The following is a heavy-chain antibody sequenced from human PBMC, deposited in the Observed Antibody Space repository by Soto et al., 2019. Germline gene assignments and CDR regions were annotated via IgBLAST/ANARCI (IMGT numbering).Heavy chain of an antibody. Sequence: EVKLVESGGGLVQRGGSLRLSCAVSGFTFSNYWMHWVRQVPGKGLVWVSRIKSDGSSTTYADSVKGRFTISRDNAKNTLYLQMNSLRAEDTAVFYCVREVEDYYFDLWGRGTLVTVSS. CDR1: GFTFSNYW. CDR3: VREVEDYYFDL. V-gene: IGHV3-74*01. CDR2: IKSDGSST. D-gene: IGHD4-17*01. J-gene: IGHJ2*01.